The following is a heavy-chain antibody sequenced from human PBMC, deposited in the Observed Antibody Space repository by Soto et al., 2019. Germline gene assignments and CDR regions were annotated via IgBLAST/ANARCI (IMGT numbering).Heavy chain of an antibody. J-gene: IGHJ4*02. V-gene: IGHV1-3*01. Sequence: SVKVSCKTSGLTFTNYVLFWVRQAPGQRLEWVGWIHAGNGNTESSEKFQGRVTLTTDTSASTAYMELSSLRAEDTAVYYCAKAVGDYGDYVTYYFDYWGQGTLVTVSS. CDR2: IHAGNGNT. D-gene: IGHD4-17*01. CDR3: AKAVGDYGDYVTYYFDY. CDR1: GLTFTNYV.